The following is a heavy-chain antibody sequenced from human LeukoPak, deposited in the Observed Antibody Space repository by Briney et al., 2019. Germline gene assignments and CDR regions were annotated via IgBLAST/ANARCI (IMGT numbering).Heavy chain of an antibody. D-gene: IGHD6-19*01. V-gene: IGHV1-69*13. J-gene: IGHJ4*02. Sequence: ASVKVSCKASGGTFSSYAISWVRQAPGQGLEWMGGIIPIFGTANYAQKFQGRVTITADESTCTAYMELSSLRSEDTAVYYCASGYSSGWYGGDYWGQGTLVTVSS. CDR3: ASGYSSGWYGGDY. CDR1: GGTFSSYA. CDR2: IIPIFGTA.